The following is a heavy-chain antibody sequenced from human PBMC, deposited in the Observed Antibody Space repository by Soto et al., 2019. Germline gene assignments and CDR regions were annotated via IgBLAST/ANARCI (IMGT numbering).Heavy chain of an antibody. J-gene: IGHJ4*02. Sequence: WDSLRLSCAASGFTFSSYSMNWVRKAPGKGLEWVSYISSSSSTIYYADSVKGRFTISRDNAKNSLYLQMNSLRDEDTAVYYCAREKLSGYPYDYWGQGTLVTVSS. D-gene: IGHD3-3*01. V-gene: IGHV3-48*02. CDR1: GFTFSSYS. CDR2: ISSSSSTI. CDR3: AREKLSGYPYDY.